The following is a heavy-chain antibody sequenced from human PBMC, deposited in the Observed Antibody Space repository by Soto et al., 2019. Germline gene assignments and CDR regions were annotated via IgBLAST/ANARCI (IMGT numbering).Heavy chain of an antibody. CDR1: GFTFSSYA. D-gene: IGHD1-1*01. J-gene: IGHJ6*02. Sequence: PGGSLRLSCAASGFTFSSYAMSWVRQAPGKGLEWVSAISGSGGSTYYADSVKGRFTISRDNSKNTLYLQMNSLRAEDTAVYYCAKVCPLGIGPYYGMDFWGQGTSVTVSS. V-gene: IGHV3-23*01. CDR3: AKVCPLGIGPYYGMDF. CDR2: ISGSGGST.